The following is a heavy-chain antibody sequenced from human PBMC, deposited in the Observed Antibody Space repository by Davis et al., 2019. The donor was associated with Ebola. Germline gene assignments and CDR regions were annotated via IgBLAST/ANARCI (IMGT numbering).Heavy chain of an antibody. CDR2: INAGNGNT. V-gene: IGHV1-3*01. D-gene: IGHD4-17*01. CDR3: ARDDYGDLGDY. CDR1: GYTYTSYG. J-gene: IGHJ4*02. Sequence: AASVKVSCKASGYTYTSYGISWVRQAPGQRLEWMGWINAGNGNTKYSQKFQGRVTITRDTSASTAYMELSSLRSEDTAVYYCARDDYGDLGDYWGQGTLVTVSS.